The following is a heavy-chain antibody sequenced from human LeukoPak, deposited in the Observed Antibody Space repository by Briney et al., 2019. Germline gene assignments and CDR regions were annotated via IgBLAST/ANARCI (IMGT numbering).Heavy chain of an antibody. J-gene: IGHJ5*02. CDR3: ASGSANSYGYVFDP. D-gene: IGHD5-18*01. V-gene: IGHV4-61*02. CDR2: VFTSGST. Sequence: PSETLSLTCIVSGGSISSGSYYWSWIRQPAGKGLEWIGRVFTSGSTDYNPSFESRVTMSVDTSKNQFSLKLSSVTAADTAVYYCASGSANSYGYVFDPWGQGTLVTVSS. CDR1: GGSISSGSYY.